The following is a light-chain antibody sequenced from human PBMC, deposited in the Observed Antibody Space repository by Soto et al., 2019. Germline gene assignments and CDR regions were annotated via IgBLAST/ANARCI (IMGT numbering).Light chain of an antibody. J-gene: IGKJ4*01. V-gene: IGKV3-20*01. Sequence: EIVLTQSPGTLSLSPGERATLSCRASQSVSNNYLAWYQQKPGQAPRLLIYGASNRATGIPDRFRGSGSGTDCTLTVNSLQSEDIAVYYCQQYHNWPVTFGGGTKVDIK. CDR3: QQYHNWPVT. CDR2: GAS. CDR1: QSVSNNY.